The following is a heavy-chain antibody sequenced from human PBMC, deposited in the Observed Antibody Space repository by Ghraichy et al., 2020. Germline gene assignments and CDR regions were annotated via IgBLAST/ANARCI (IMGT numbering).Heavy chain of an antibody. CDR3: AKERRWSSSSWARDY. CDR1: GFSFSSYA. Sequence: GGSLRLSCAASGFSFSSYAMSWVRQPPGKGREWVSVISGRGASTYYADSVKGRFTISRDNFKNTLSLQMNSLRTEDTAVYYCAKERRWSSSSWARDYWGQGTLVTVSS. CDR2: ISGRGAST. V-gene: IGHV3-23*01. D-gene: IGHD6-13*01. J-gene: IGHJ4*02.